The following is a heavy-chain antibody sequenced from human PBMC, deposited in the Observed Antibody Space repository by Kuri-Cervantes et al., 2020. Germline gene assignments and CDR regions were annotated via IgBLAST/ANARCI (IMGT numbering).Heavy chain of an antibody. Sequence: GESLKISCAASGFTFSSYGMHWVRQAPGKGLEWVAVISYDGSNKYYADSVKGRFTISRDNSKNTLYLQMNSLRAEDTVVYYCARDGMTWAQITSYYYYMDVWGKGTTVTVSS. V-gene: IGHV3-30*03. CDR1: GFTFSSYG. CDR3: ARDGMTWAQITSYYYYMDV. CDR2: ISYDGSNK. D-gene: IGHD3-16*01. J-gene: IGHJ6*03.